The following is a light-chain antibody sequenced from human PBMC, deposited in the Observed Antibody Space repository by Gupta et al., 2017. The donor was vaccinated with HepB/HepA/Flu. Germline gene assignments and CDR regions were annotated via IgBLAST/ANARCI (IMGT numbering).Light chain of an antibody. J-gene: IGKJ4*01. Sequence: ETVLTQSPGTLSLSPGERATLSFRASQSFSSTFLAWYQQKPGQAPRLLIYRTSSRATGIPDRFSGSRSGTDFTLTISRLEPEDFAVYYCQQDGSSPLTFGGGTKVEIK. CDR1: QSFSSTF. CDR2: RTS. V-gene: IGKV3-20*01. CDR3: QQDGSSPLT.